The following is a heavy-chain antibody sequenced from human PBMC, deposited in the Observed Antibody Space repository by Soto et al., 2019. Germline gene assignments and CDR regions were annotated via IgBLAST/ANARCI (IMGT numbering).Heavy chain of an antibody. Sequence: ASVKVSCKASGYTFTVYYMHCVLQAPGQGLEWMGWINPNSGGTNYAQKFQGRVTMTRDTSISTAYMELSRLRSDDTAVYYCARGTPLRFFDYWGQGTLVTVSS. CDR2: INPNSGGT. V-gene: IGHV1-2*02. CDR1: GYTFTVYY. J-gene: IGHJ4*02. CDR3: ARGTPLRFFDY. D-gene: IGHD3-3*01.